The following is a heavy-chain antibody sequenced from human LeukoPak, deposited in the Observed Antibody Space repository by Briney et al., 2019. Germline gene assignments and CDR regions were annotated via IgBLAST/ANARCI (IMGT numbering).Heavy chain of an antibody. CDR1: GDSISNYY. CDR2: IYYSGRT. D-gene: IGHD3-22*01. Sequence: PSETLSLTCTVSGDSISNYYWSWIRQPPGKGLEWIGNIYYSGRTNYNPSLKSRVTISVETSKNQFSLKLSSVTAADTAVYYCARQGVEYYYDSSGCDYWGQGTLVTVSS. J-gene: IGHJ4*02. CDR3: ARQGVEYYYDSSGCDY. V-gene: IGHV4-59*08.